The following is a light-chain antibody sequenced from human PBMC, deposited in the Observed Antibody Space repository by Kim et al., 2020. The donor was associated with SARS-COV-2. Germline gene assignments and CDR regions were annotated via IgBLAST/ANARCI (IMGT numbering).Light chain of an antibody. CDR2: RNN. CDR3: QIWDIVKV. Sequence: SYELTQPLSVSVALGQTARITCEGNNIGRKSVHWYQQRPGQAPVLVISRNNNRPSEIPERFSGSNSGDMATLTISRTEAGDEADYYCQIWDIVKVFGGGT. J-gene: IGLJ2*01. CDR1: NIGRKS. V-gene: IGLV3-9*01.